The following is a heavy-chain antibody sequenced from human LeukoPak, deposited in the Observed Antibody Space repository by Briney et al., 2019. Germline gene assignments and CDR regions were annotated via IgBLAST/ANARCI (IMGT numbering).Heavy chain of an antibody. J-gene: IGHJ4*02. Sequence: PSETLSLTCTVSGGSISSSSYCWGWIRRPPGKGLEWIGSIYYSGSTYYNPSLKSRVTISVDTSKNQFSLKLSSVTAADTAVYYCARMPIVAATTFDYGGQGPLVTVSS. CDR2: IYYSGST. CDR3: ARMPIVAATTFDY. D-gene: IGHD1-26*01. CDR1: GGSISSSSYC. V-gene: IGHV4-39*01.